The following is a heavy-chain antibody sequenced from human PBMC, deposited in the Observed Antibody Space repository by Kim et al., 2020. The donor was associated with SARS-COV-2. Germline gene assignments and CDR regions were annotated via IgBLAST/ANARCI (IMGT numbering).Heavy chain of an antibody. CDR3: ARVNGSPMVRRDNWLDP. J-gene: IGHJ5*02. CDR2: IIPVFDVT. Sequence: SVKVSCKAIGDTFNIYLINWVRQAPGQGLEWMGGIIPVFDVTNYAKKFQGRVTLSADESTRTAYMELSGLRSEDTAIYYCARVNGSPMVRRDNWLDPWGQGTLVTVSS. CDR1: GDTFNIYL. D-gene: IGHD3-10*01. V-gene: IGHV1-69*13.